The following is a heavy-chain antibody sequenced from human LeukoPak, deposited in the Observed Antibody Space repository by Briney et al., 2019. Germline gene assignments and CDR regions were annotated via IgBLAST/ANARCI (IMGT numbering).Heavy chain of an antibody. Sequence: GGSLRLSCAASGFTFSNAWMSWVRQAPGKGLVWVSRINSDGSSTSYADSVKGRFTISRDNAKNTLYLQMNSLRDEDTAVYYCARAQWLDSFDYWGQGTLVTVSS. V-gene: IGHV3-74*01. CDR1: GFTFSNAW. D-gene: IGHD6-19*01. CDR2: INSDGSST. CDR3: ARAQWLDSFDY. J-gene: IGHJ4*02.